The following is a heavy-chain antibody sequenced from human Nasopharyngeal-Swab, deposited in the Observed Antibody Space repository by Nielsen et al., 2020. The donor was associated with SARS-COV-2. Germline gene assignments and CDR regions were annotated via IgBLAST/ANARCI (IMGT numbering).Heavy chain of an antibody. CDR3: ARLPMRAASGRGAFDI. CDR1: GYNFATYW. J-gene: IGHJ3*02. V-gene: IGHV5-51*01. Sequence: EESLKISCKASGYNFATYWIGWVRQMPGEGLRWMGLIYPGDSDTRYSPSLQGQVTISADRSITTAYLQWSSLKASDTAMYYCARLPMRAASGRGAFDIWCQGTMVTVSS. CDR2: IYPGDSDT. D-gene: IGHD6-13*01.